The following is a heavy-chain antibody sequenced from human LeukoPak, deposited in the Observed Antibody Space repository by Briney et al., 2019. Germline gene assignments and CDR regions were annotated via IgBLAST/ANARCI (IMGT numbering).Heavy chain of an antibody. V-gene: IGHV4-39*07. D-gene: IGHD6-19*01. CDR3: ARAWYSSGWLDP. CDR2: IYYSGST. J-gene: IGHJ5*02. CDR1: GGSISSSSYY. Sequence: SETLSLTCTVSGGSISSSSYYWGWIRQPPGKGLEWIGSIYYSGSTYYNPSLKSRVTISVDTSKNQFSLKLSSVTAADTAVYYCARAWYSSGWLDPWGQGTLVTVSS.